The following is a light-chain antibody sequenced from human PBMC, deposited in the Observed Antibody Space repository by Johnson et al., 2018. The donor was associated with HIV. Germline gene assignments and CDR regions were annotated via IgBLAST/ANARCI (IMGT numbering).Light chain of an antibody. CDR3: GTWDSSLSAYV. CDR1: SSNIGNNY. V-gene: IGLV1-51*01. CDR2: DNN. Sequence: QSVLTQPPSVSAAPGQKVAISCSGSSSNIGNNYVSWYQQVPGTAPKLLIYDNNRRPSGIPDRFSGPKSGTSATLGITGLQTGDEADYYCGTWDSSLSAYVFVTGTKLTVL. J-gene: IGLJ1*01.